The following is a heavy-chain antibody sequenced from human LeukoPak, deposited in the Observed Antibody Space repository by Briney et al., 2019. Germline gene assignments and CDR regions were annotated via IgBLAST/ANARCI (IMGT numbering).Heavy chain of an antibody. CDR3: AKLGGQEIYNYYVGV. V-gene: IGHV3-23*01. CDR1: GFNSNRYA. CDR2: IIDNGDTT. D-gene: IGHD3-16*01. Sequence: GGSLRLSCAASGFNSNRYAMSWVRQAPGKGLEWVSGIIDNGDTTYHANSVKGRFTISRDNSKNTLYLQMHSLRAEDTAVYYCAKLGGQEIYNYYVGVWGKGTTVAVSS. J-gene: IGHJ6*03.